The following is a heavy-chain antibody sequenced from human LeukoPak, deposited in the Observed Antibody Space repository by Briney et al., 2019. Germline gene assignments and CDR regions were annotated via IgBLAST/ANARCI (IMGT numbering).Heavy chain of an antibody. CDR2: IYHSGST. CDR1: GYSISSGYY. CDR3: ASLPAREWEHHYFDY. V-gene: IGHV4-38-2*02. J-gene: IGHJ4*02. D-gene: IGHD1-26*01. Sequence: SETLSLTCTVSGYSISSGYYWGWIRQPPGKGLEWIGSIYHSGSTYYNPSLKSRVTISVDTSKNQFSLKLSSVTAADTAVYYCASLPAREWEHHYFDYWGQGTLVTVSS.